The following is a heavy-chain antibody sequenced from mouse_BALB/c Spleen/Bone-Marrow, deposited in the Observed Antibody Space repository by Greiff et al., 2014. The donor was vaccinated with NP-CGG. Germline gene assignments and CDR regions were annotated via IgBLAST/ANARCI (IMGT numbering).Heavy chain of an antibody. D-gene: IGHD1-1*02. CDR2: ISDGGTYT. CDR1: GFTFSDFY. J-gene: IGHJ4*01. CDR3: ARSGERYGAMDY. V-gene: IGHV5-4*02. Sequence: EVNLVESGGGLVKPGGSLKLSCAASGFTFSDFYMFWFRQTPEKRLEWVATISDGGTYTYYPDSVKGRFTISRDNAKNNLYLRMSSLKSEDTAMYYCARSGERYGAMDYWGQGTSVTVSS.